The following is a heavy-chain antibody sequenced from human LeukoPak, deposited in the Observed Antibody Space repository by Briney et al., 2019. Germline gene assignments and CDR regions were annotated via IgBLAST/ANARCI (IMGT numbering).Heavy chain of an antibody. Sequence: PGGSLRLSCAASEFTFSNYAMNWVRQAPGKGLEWVSGISGGGGSTYYADSVKGRFTISRDNSKNTLYLQMDSLRAEDTALYYCAKGSGINHYHWIDPWGQGTLAIVSS. CDR2: ISGGGGST. D-gene: IGHD1-14*01. V-gene: IGHV3-23*01. CDR3: AKGSGINHYHWIDP. J-gene: IGHJ5*02. CDR1: EFTFSNYA.